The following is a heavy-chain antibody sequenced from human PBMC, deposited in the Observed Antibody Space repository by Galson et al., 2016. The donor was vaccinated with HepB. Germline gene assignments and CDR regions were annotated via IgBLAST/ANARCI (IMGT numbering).Heavy chain of an antibody. D-gene: IGHD4-11*01. V-gene: IGHV3-9*01. J-gene: IGHJ4*02. Sequence: SLRLSCAASGFTFDDYAMHWVRQAPGKGLEWVSVISWNSGALAYADSVKGRFTISRDNAKNSLHLQMSGLRPEDTALYYCVKGLPRMTTVTPFDCWGQGTPVTVSS. CDR3: VKGLPRMTTVTPFDC. CDR1: GFTFDDYA. CDR2: ISWNSGAL.